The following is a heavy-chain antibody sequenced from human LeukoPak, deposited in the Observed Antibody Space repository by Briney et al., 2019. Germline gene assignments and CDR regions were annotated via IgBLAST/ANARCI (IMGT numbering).Heavy chain of an antibody. CDR1: GYTFTSYG. D-gene: IGHD4-17*01. CDR2: ISAYNGNT. V-gene: IGHV1-18*01. Sequence: ASVKVSCKASGYTFTSYGTSWVRQAPGQGPEWMGWISAYNGNTNYAQKLQGRVTMTTDTSTSTAYMELRSLRSDDTAVYYCARVDYGDYEGAYYFDYWGQGTLVTVSS. J-gene: IGHJ4*02. CDR3: ARVDYGDYEGAYYFDY.